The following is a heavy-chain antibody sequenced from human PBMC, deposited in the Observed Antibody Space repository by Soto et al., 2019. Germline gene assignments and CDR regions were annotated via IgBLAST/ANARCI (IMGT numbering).Heavy chain of an antibody. CDR2: ISPYSGNT. CDR1: GYIFVNYG. D-gene: IGHD3-16*01. V-gene: IGHV1-18*01. J-gene: IGHJ6*01. CDR3: AMVDNYVTPTPQDV. Sequence: QVQLVQSGDEVTKPGSSVKVSCKASGYIFVNYGIAWVRQAPGQGLEWRGWISPYSGNTHDASKVQGRLTMTTATSTCTAYMDLGSLTSDETAVYYCAMVDNYVTPTPQDVWGQGTTVTVSS.